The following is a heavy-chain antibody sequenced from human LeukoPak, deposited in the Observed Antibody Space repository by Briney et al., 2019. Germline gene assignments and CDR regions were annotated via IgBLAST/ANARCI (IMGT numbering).Heavy chain of an antibody. J-gene: IGHJ1*01. Sequence: KPSETLSLTCTIFGDSVSRSDSYWDWIRQPPGKGLKWIGTIYYSGGTYYSPSLKSRVTLSVDMSNNQFSLTLSAVTAADTALYFCARRRYYDSSGYLEWGQGTLVTVSS. V-gene: IGHV4-39*01. D-gene: IGHD3-22*01. CDR2: IYYSGGT. CDR3: ARRRYYDSSGYLE. CDR1: GDSVSRSDSY.